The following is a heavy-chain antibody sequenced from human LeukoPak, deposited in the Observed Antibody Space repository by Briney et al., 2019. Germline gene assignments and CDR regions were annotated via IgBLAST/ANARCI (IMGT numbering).Heavy chain of an antibody. CDR2: ISGYNGNT. CDR1: GYTFASYG. V-gene: IGHV1-18*01. D-gene: IGHD1-14*01. CDR3: ARDGSLPLGWFDP. J-gene: IGHJ5*02. Sequence: ASVKVSCKGSGYTFASYGISWVRQAPGQGLEWMGWISGYNGNTNYAQKVQGRATMTTDTSTSTAYMELRSLRSDDTAVYYCARDGSLPLGWFDPWGLGTLVTVSS.